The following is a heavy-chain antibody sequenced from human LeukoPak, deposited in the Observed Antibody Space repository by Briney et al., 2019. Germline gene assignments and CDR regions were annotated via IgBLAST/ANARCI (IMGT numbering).Heavy chain of an antibody. Sequence: GGSLRLSCAASGFTFGRYWMHWVRQAPGKGLVWVSCINSDGSSTSYADSVKGRFTISRDNAKNTLYLQMNSLRAEDTAVYYCARDVGGYTSLIDYWGQGTLVTVSS. D-gene: IGHD5-12*01. CDR1: GFTFGRYW. CDR2: INSDGSST. J-gene: IGHJ4*02. V-gene: IGHV3-74*01. CDR3: ARDVGGYTSLIDY.